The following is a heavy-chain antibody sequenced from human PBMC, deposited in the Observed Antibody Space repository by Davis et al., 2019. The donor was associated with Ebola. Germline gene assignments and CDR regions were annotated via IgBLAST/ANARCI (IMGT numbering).Heavy chain of an antibody. V-gene: IGHV3-20*04. Sequence: GGSLRLSCAASGFTFDDYAMSWVRQAPGKGLEWVSGINWNGGSTGYADSVKGRFTISRDNAKNSLYLQMNSLRAEDTAVYYCAKSGLSFGVVKYHYGMDVWGKGTTVTVSS. CDR2: INWNGGST. D-gene: IGHD3-3*01. CDR1: GFTFDDYA. J-gene: IGHJ6*04. CDR3: AKSGLSFGVVKYHYGMDV.